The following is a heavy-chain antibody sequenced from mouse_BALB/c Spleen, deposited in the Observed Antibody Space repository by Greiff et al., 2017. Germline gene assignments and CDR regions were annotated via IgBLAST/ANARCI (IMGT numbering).Heavy chain of an antibody. CDR1: GFNIKDTY. CDR2: IDPANGNT. V-gene: IGHV14-3*02. CDR3: AVFYDGYYSYAMDY. J-gene: IGHJ4*01. D-gene: IGHD2-3*01. Sequence: VQLQQSGAELVKPGASVKLSCTASGFNIKDTYMHWVKQRPEQGLEWIGRIDPANGNTKYDPKFQGKATITADTSSNTAYLQLSSLTSEDTAVYYCAVFYDGYYSYAMDYWGQGTSVTVAS.